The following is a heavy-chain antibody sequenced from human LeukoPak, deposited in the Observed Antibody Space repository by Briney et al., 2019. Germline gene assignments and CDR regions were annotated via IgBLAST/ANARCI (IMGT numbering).Heavy chain of an antibody. CDR2: INSDGSST. V-gene: IGHV3-74*01. CDR1: GFTFSSYW. Sequence: AGGSLRLSCAASGFTFSSYWMHWVRQAPGKGLVWVSRINSDGSSTSYADSVKGRFTISRDNAKNTLYLQMNCLRAEDTAVYYCARDPFGGVIAFMDVWGKGTTVTVSS. J-gene: IGHJ6*04. CDR3: ARDPFGGVIAFMDV. D-gene: IGHD3-16*02.